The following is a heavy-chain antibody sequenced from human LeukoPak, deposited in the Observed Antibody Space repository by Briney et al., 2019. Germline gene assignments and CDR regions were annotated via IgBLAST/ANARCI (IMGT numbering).Heavy chain of an antibody. V-gene: IGHV1-18*01. Sequence: EASVKVSCKASGYTFTSYGISWVRQAPGQGLEWMGWISAYNGNTNYAQKLQGRVTMTTDTSTSTAYMELRSLRSDDTAVYYCARDLGGATYSPNYDSSDYYSVDYWGQGTLVTVSS. CDR3: ARDLGGATYSPNYDSSDYYSVDY. CDR1: GYTFTSYG. J-gene: IGHJ4*02. CDR2: ISAYNGNT. D-gene: IGHD3-22*01.